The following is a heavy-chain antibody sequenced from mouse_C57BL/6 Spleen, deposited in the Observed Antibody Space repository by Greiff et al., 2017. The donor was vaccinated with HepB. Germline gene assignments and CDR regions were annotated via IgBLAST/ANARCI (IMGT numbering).Heavy chain of an antibody. V-gene: IGHV3-6*01. Sequence: ESGPGLVKPSQSLSLTCSVTGYSITSGYYWNWIRQFPGNKLEWMGYISYDGSNNYNPSLKNRISITRDTSKNHFCLKLNSVTTEDTATYYCARVIAGYFDVWGTGTTVTVSS. D-gene: IGHD1-1*01. CDR2: ISYDGSN. J-gene: IGHJ1*03. CDR1: GYSITSGYY. CDR3: ARVIAGYFDV.